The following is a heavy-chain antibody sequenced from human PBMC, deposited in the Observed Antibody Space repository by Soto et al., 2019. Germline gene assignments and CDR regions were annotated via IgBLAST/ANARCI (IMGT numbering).Heavy chain of an antibody. CDR1: GGSISSGGYY. CDR3: ARETRVVVVAATHYYYCMDV. V-gene: IGHV4-31*03. Sequence: SETLSLTCTVSGGSISSGGYYWSWIRQHPGKGLEWIGYIYYSGSTYYNPSLKSRVTISVDTSKNQFSLKLSSVTAADTAMYYCARETRVVVVAATHYYYCMDVWGQGTTVTVSS. CDR2: IYYSGST. D-gene: IGHD2-15*01. J-gene: IGHJ6*02.